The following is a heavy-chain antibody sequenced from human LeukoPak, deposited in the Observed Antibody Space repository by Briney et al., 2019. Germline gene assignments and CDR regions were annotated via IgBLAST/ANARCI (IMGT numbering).Heavy chain of an antibody. V-gene: IGHV3-30*18. CDR2: ISYDGSNK. CDR3: AKPAAMVRGVRSYYYYGMGV. CDR1: GFTFSSYG. D-gene: IGHD3-10*01. J-gene: IGHJ6*02. Sequence: GRSLRLSCAASGFTFSSYGMHWVRQAPGKGLEWVAVISYDGSNKYYADSVKGRFTISRDNSKNTLYLQMNSLRAEDTAVYYCAKPAAMVRGVRSYYYYGMGVWGQGTTVTVSS.